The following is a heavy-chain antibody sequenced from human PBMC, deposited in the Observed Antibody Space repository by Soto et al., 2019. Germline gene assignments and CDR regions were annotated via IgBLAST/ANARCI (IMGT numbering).Heavy chain of an antibody. CDR3: ARHSKAVAGLVS. CDR2: SRSKVNSYTT. Sequence: GGSLRLSCAVSGFTFSDHYMDWVRQAPGKGLEWVGRSRSKVNSYTTEYAASVKGRFSISRDNSKNSLYLQMNSLKTEDTAVYYCARHSKAVAGLVSWGQGTLVTVSS. V-gene: IGHV3-72*01. J-gene: IGHJ4*02. CDR1: GFTFSDHY. D-gene: IGHD6-19*01.